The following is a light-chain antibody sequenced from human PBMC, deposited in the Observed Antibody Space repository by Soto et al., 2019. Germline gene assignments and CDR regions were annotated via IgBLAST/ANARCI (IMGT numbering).Light chain of an antibody. CDR1: QGISRT. CDR2: GAS. J-gene: IGKJ4*01. Sequence: EIVMTQSPATLSVSPGETATLSCRASQGISRTLAWYQLKSGQAPRLLFYGASTRATGVPARFSGSGSGTEFTLTISSPQSEDSALYYCQNYNHWPQLSFGGGTKVDIK. CDR3: QNYNHWPQLS. V-gene: IGKV3-15*01.